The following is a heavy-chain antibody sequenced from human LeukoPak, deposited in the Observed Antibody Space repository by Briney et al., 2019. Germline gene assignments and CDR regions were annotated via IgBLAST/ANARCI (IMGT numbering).Heavy chain of an antibody. J-gene: IGHJ6*02. CDR2: ISSSSSTI. CDR3: AKPNGEWERLYYYDGMDV. CDR1: GFTFSSYS. Sequence: PGGSLRLSCAASGFTFSSYSMNWVRQAPGKGLEWVSYISSSSSTIYYADSVKGRFTISRDNSKNTLYLQMNSLRAEDTAVYCCAKPNGEWERLYYYDGMDVWGQGTTVTVSS. D-gene: IGHD1-26*01. V-gene: IGHV3-48*01.